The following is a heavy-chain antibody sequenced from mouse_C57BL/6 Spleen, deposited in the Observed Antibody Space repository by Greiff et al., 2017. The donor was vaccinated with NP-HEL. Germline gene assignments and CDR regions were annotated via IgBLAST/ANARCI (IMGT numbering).Heavy chain of an antibody. J-gene: IGHJ3*01. CDR2: ISDGGSYT. D-gene: IGHD2-3*01. CDR3: ARDHDGSLAY. CDR1: GFTFSSYA. V-gene: IGHV5-4*01. Sequence: EVKLVESGGGLVKPGGSLELSCAASGFTFSSYAMSWVRQTPEKRLEWVATISDGGSYTYYPDNVKGRFTISRDNAKNNLYLQMSHLKSEDTAMYYCARDHDGSLAYWGQGTLVTVSA.